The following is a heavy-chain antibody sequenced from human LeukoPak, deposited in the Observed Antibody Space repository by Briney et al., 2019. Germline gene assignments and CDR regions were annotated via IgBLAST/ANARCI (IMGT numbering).Heavy chain of an antibody. V-gene: IGHV3-9*01. D-gene: IGHD1-14*01. J-gene: IGHJ4*02. CDR1: GFTFDDYA. Sequence: GGSLRLSCAASGFTFDDYAMHWVRQAPGKGLEWVSGISWNSGSIGYADSVKGRFTISRDNAKNSLYLQMNSLRAEDTAVYYCAGDGVIGTTFDSWGQGTLVTVSS. CDR3: AGDGVIGTTFDS. CDR2: ISWNSGSI.